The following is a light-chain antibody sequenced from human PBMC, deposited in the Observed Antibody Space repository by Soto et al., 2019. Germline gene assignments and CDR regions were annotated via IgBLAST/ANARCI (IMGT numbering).Light chain of an antibody. V-gene: IGKV3-15*01. CDR1: QSVSSN. J-gene: IGKJ4*01. CDR3: QQYNNWPRTT. Sequence: EIVMTQSPATLCVSPGERATLSCRASQSVSSNLAWYQQKPGQAPRLLIYGASTRATGIPARFSGSGSGTEFTLTISSLQSEDFAVYYCQQYNNWPRTTFGGGTKVEIK. CDR2: GAS.